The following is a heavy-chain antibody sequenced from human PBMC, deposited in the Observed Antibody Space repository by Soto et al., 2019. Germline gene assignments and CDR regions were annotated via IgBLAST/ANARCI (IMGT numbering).Heavy chain of an antibody. CDR1: GGSISSYY. Sequence: SETLSLTCTVSGGSISSYYWSWIRQPPGKGLEWIGYIYYSGSTNYNPSLKSRVTISVDTSKNQFSLKLSSVTAADTAVYYCARARRDFDCRSTSCHELVAFWAQGTLVTVSS. V-gene: IGHV4-59*01. D-gene: IGHD2-2*01. J-gene: IGHJ4*02. CDR3: ARARRDFDCRSTSCHELVAF. CDR2: IYYSGST.